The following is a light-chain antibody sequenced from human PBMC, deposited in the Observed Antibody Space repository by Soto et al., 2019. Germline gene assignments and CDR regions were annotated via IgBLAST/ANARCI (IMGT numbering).Light chain of an antibody. CDR3: QRYGSSLPLT. J-gene: IGKJ4*01. CDR2: AAS. Sequence: EVVLAQSPGTLSLSPGERATLSCRASQSVSSNYLAWYQQRPGQPPRLLIYAASTRATGIPNRFSGSGSGTDFTLTISRLEPEDFAVYYCQRYGSSLPLTFGGGTKVEIK. CDR1: QSVSSNY. V-gene: IGKV3-20*01.